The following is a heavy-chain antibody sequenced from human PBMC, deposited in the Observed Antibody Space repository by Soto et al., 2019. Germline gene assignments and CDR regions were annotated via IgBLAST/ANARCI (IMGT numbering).Heavy chain of an antibody. D-gene: IGHD2-2*03. CDR1: GYSFTSYW. V-gene: IGHV5-51*01. J-gene: IGHJ6*02. CDR2: IYPGDSDT. Sequence: PGESLKISCKGSGYSFTSYWIGWVRQMPGKGLEWMRIIYPGDSDTRYSPSFQGQVTISADKSISTAYLQWSSLKASDTAMYYCARAGYCSSTSCYPLPYYYYGMDVWGQGTTVTVSS. CDR3: ARAGYCSSTSCYPLPYYYYGMDV.